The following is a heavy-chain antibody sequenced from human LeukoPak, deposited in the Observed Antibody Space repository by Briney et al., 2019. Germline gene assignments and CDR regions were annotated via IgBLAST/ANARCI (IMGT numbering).Heavy chain of an antibody. Sequence: SETLSLTCTVSGGSISSDNYFWGWIRQPAGEGPEWIGRIYISESPNYNPSLKSRVTISVDTSKNQLSLKVTSVTAADTAVYYCARHDPGPTYYYGSGSYFDAFDIWGQGTMVTVSS. CDR3: ARHDPGPTYYYGSGSYFDAFDI. CDR2: IYISESP. D-gene: IGHD3-10*01. J-gene: IGHJ3*02. V-gene: IGHV4-61*02. CDR1: GGSISSDNYF.